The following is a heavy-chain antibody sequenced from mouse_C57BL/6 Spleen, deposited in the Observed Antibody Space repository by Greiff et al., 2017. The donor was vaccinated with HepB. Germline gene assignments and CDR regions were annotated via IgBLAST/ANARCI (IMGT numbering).Heavy chain of an antibody. CDR1: GFSLTSYG. J-gene: IGHJ4*01. D-gene: IGHD1-1*01. CDR3: SRNPYGSSMDY. V-gene: IGHV2-2*01. CDR2: IWSGGST. Sequence: QVQLKESGPGLVQPSQSLSITCTVSGFSLTSYGVHWVRQSPGKGLEWLGVIWSGGSTDSNAAFISRLSISKDNSKSQVFFKMNSLQADDTAIYYCSRNPYGSSMDYWGQGTSVTVSS.